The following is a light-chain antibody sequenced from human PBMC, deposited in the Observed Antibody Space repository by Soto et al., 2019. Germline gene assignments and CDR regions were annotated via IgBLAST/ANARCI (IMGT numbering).Light chain of an antibody. J-gene: IGLJ2*01. Sequence: QSALTQPPSASGSLGQSVTISCTGTSSDVGAYNSVSWYQHYPGKAPKLLIYEVSKRPSGVPDRFSGSKSGNTASLTVSGLQAEDEADYYCISYAGATNLVFGGGTQLTVL. CDR3: ISYAGATNLV. CDR2: EVS. V-gene: IGLV2-8*01. CDR1: SSDVGAYNS.